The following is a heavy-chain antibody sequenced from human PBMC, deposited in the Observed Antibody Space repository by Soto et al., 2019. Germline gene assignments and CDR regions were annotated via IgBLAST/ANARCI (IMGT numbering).Heavy chain of an antibody. CDR2: ISSSSSYI. V-gene: IGHV3-21*01. J-gene: IGHJ3*02. CDR3: ARDPHGNAFDI. CDR1: GFTFSSYS. Sequence: GGSLRLSCAASGFTFSSYSMNWVRQAPGKGLEWVSSISSSSSYIYYADSVKGRFTISRDNAKNSLYLQMNSLRAEDTAVYYCARDPHGNAFDIWGQGTMVTVSS.